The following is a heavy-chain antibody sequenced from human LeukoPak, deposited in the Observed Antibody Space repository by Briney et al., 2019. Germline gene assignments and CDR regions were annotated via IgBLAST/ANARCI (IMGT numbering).Heavy chain of an antibody. CDR2: INHSGST. D-gene: IGHD3-16*02. CDR3: ARHDDYVWGSYRFTFDY. CDR1: GGSFSGYY. J-gene: IGHJ4*02. Sequence: SQTLSLTCAVYGGSFSGYYWSWIRQPPGKGLEWIGEINHSGSTNYNPSLKSRVTISVDTSKNQFSLKLSSVTAADTAVYYCARHDDYVWGSYRFTFDYWGQGTLVTVSS. V-gene: IGHV4-34*01.